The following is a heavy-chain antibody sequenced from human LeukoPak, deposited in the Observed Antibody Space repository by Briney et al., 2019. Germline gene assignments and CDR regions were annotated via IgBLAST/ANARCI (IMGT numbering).Heavy chain of an antibody. CDR2: INHSGST. CDR1: GGSFSGYY. CDR3: ARGNNWNFFFDY. Sequence: SETLSLTCAVYGGSFSGYYWSWIRQPPGKGLEWIGEINHSGSTYYNPSLKSRVTISVDRSKNQFSLKLSSVTAADTAVYYCARGNNWNFFFDYWGQGTLVTVSS. V-gene: IGHV4-34*01. D-gene: IGHD1-1*01. J-gene: IGHJ4*02.